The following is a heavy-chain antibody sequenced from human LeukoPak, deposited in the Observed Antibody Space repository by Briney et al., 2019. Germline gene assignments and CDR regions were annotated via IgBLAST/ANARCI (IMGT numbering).Heavy chain of an antibody. CDR3: AQGGIAAAGTFRFDP. J-gene: IGHJ5*02. CDR2: ISSSGGST. CDR1: GFTFSSYA. V-gene: IGHV3-23*01. Sequence: GGSLRLTCAASGFTFSSYAMSWVRQAPGKGLEWVSAISSSGGSTYYADSVKGRFTISRDNSKNTLYLQMNSLRAEDTAVYYCAQGGIAAAGTFRFDPWGQGTLVTVSS. D-gene: IGHD6-13*01.